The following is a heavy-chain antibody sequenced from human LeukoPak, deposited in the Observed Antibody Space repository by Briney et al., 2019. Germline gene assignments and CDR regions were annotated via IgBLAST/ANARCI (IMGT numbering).Heavy chain of an antibody. CDR3: ASIAAAADWFDP. Sequence: SETVSLTCTVSGGSISSYYWSWIRQPPGKGLEWIGYIYYSGSTNYNPSLKSRVTISVDTSKNQFSLKLSSVTAADTAVYYCASIAAAADWFDPWGQGTLVTVSS. J-gene: IGHJ5*02. D-gene: IGHD6-13*01. V-gene: IGHV4-59*01. CDR1: GGSISSYY. CDR2: IYYSGST.